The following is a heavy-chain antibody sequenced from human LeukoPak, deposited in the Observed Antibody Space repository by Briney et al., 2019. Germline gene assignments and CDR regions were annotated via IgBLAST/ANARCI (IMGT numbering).Heavy chain of an antibody. CDR1: GFTFSSYA. V-gene: IGHV3-30*14. J-gene: IGHJ4*02. CDR2: ISYDGSNK. CDR3: ARERRRYYDSSGYYYFDY. Sequence: GGSLRLSCAASGFTFSSYAMHWVRQAPGKGLEWVAVISYDGSNKYYADSVKGRFTISRDNSKNTLYLQMNSLRAEDTAVYYCARERRRYYDSSGYYYFDYWGQGTLVTVSS. D-gene: IGHD3-22*01.